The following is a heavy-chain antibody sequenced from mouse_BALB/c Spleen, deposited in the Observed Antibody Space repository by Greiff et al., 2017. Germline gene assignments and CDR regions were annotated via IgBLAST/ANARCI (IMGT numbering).Heavy chain of an antibody. CDR1: GFTFSSYG. J-gene: IGHJ1*01. D-gene: IGHD1-1*01. Sequence: DVMLVESGGGLVQPGGSLKLSCAASGFTFSSYGMSWVRQTPDKRLELVATINSNGGSTYYPDSVKGRFTISRDNAKTTLYLQMSSLKSEDTAMYYCARDHYYGSSYWYFDVWGAGTTVTVSS. CDR2: INSNGGST. V-gene: IGHV5-6-3*01. CDR3: ARDHYYGSSYWYFDV.